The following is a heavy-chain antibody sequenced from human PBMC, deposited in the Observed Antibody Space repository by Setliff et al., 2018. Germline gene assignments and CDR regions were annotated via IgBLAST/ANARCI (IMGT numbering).Heavy chain of an antibody. D-gene: IGHD6-19*01. J-gene: IGHJ4*02. Sequence: GGSLRLSCAASGFTFDDYGMSWVRQAPGKGLEWVSGINWNGGSTGYADSVKGRFSISRDNAKNSLYLQMNSLRAEDTAVYYCARDPGWKQFDYWGQGTLVTVSS. CDR1: GFTFDDYG. V-gene: IGHV3-20*04. CDR2: INWNGGST. CDR3: ARDPGWKQFDY.